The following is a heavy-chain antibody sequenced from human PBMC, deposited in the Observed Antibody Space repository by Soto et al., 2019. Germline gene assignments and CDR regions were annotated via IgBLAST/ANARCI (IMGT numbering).Heavy chain of an antibody. CDR2: VDPSDSYT. J-gene: IGHJ6*02. D-gene: IGHD4-4*01. CDR1: GYSFTSHW. V-gene: IGHV5-10-1*01. CDR3: GRCKQRCNYYYYVCMDV. Sequence: GASLKLSCKGSGYSFTSHWISWVRQMPGKGLEWVGRVDPSDSYTNYSPSFQGHVTISADKSISTAYLQWSSLKASDTAMYYCGRCKQRCNYYYYVCMDVWGQGATVKVSS.